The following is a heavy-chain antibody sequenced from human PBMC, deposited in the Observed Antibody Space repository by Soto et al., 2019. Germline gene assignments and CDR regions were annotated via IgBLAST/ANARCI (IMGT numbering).Heavy chain of an antibody. V-gene: IGHV1-46*04. CDR3: ARGIYYGTDG. CDR2: IDPSGGST. J-gene: IGHJ6*02. CDR1: GSSFSSYH. Sequence: ASVKVSCKASGSSFSSYHIHWVRQAPGQGLEWMGIIDPSGGSTTYAQNLQDRVTMTRDTSTSIVYMELSSLRSEDTAVYYCARGIYYGTDGWGQGTTVTVSS.